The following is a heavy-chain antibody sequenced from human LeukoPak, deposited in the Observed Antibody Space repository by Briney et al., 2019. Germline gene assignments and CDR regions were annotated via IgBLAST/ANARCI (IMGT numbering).Heavy chain of an antibody. V-gene: IGHV3-23*01. CDR3: AKRYSGSSFDF. J-gene: IGHJ4*02. CDR1: GFTFSSYA. Sequence: GGSLRLSCAASGFTFSSYAMSWVRQAPGKGLEWVSAISGGGGSTYYADSVKGRFTISRDNSKNTLYLQMTSLRAEDTAIYYCAKRYSGSSFDFWGQGTLVTVSS. CDR2: ISGGGGST. D-gene: IGHD1-26*01.